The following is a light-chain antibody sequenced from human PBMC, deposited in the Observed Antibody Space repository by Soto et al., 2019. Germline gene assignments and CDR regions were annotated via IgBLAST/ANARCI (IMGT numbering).Light chain of an antibody. CDR1: QGISNY. V-gene: IGKV1-9*01. CDR2: AAS. Sequence: DIQLTQSPSFLSASVGDRVTITCRASQGISNYLTWYQQKPGKAPKLLIFAASTLHSGVPSRFSGSGSGTEFTLTIRSLQPEDFATYYCQQLNSYLWTFGQGTKVEIK. J-gene: IGKJ1*01. CDR3: QQLNSYLWT.